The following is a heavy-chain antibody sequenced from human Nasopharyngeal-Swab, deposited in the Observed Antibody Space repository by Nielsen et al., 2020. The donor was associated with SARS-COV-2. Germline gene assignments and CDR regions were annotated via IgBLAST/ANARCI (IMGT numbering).Heavy chain of an antibody. V-gene: IGHV4/OR15-8*01. Sequence: ESLKISCAASGFTFSSYAMSWVRQPPGKGLEWIGEIYHSGSTNYNPSLKSRVTISVDKSKNQFSLKLSSVTAADTAVYYCARAVTMVRGAKYYFDYWGQGTLVTVSS. D-gene: IGHD3-10*01. J-gene: IGHJ4*02. CDR2: IYHSGST. CDR1: GFTFSSYAM. CDR3: ARAVTMVRGAKYYFDY.